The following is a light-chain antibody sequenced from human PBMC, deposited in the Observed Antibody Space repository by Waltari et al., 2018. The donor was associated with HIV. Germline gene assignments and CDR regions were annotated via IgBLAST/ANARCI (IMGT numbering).Light chain of an antibody. V-gene: IGLV3-21*04. Sequence: SYVLTQPPSVSVAPGTTARITCGGNNIGSKSVPWYQHKPGQAPVLVIYYDRERPSGIPERFSGSDSGNTATLTINRVEAGDEADYYCQVWDSSSEHVVFGGGTKLTVL. J-gene: IGLJ2*01. CDR1: NIGSKS. CDR2: YDR. CDR3: QVWDSSSEHVV.